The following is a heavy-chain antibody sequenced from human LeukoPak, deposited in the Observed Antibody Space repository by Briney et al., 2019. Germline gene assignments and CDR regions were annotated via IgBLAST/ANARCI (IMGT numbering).Heavy chain of an antibody. V-gene: IGHV1-69*04. Sequence: ASVKVSCKASGGTFSSYAISWVRQAPGQGLEWMGRIIPILGIANYAQKFQGRVTIPADKSTSTAYMELSSLRSEDTAVYYCAGEHSSSFPYFDYWGQGTLVTVSS. CDR2: IIPILGIA. J-gene: IGHJ4*02. D-gene: IGHD6-13*01. CDR1: GGTFSSYA. CDR3: AGEHSSSFPYFDY.